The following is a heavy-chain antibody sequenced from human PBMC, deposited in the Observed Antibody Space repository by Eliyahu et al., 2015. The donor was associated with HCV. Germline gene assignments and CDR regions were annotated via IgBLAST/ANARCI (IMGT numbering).Heavy chain of an antibody. CDR3: MRGSVTADY. CDR2: TIGGYDYV. J-gene: IGHJ4*02. V-gene: IGHV3-21*01. Sequence: RLVESGGXXVXPGGXLRLSCETXGFXFNTYTINWVRQAPGKGLAWVSSTIGGYDYVYYSDSVKGRFTISRDNAKKSVYLQMNGLRVEDTAVYYCMRGSVTADYWGPGTLVTVSS. D-gene: IGHD5-18*01. CDR1: GFXFNTYT.